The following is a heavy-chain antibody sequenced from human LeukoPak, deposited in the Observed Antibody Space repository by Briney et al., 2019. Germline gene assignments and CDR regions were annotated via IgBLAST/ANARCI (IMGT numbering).Heavy chain of an antibody. CDR2: ISPLLGAS. CDR1: GGTFSDYV. V-gene: IGHV1-69*13. CDR3: ATYDVLTGFEY. D-gene: IGHD3-9*01. Sequence: ASVKVSCKASGGTFSDYVISWVRQAAGQGLNWMGGISPLLGASKHTQNFHDRVTITADESTTTAYMELSDLRSADTAVYYCATYDVLTGFEYWGQGTLVTVSS. J-gene: IGHJ4*02.